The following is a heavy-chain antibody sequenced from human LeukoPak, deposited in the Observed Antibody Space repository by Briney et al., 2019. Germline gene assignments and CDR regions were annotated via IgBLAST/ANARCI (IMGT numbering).Heavy chain of an antibody. V-gene: IGHV3-23*01. D-gene: IGHD3-22*01. CDR3: ARARPWDSSRSYYFGMDV. Sequence: GGSLRLSCEASGFTFSSYAIRWVRQAPGTGLEWVSSIPGSGGATYYADSVRGRFSISRDSSKNTVYLQVNSLRDEDTAVYYCARARPWDSSRSYYFGMDVWGHGTTVTVSS. CDR1: GFTFSSYA. J-gene: IGHJ6*02. CDR2: IPGSGGAT.